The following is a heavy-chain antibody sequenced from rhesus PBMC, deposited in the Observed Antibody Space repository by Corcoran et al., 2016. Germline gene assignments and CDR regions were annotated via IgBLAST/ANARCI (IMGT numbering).Heavy chain of an antibody. CDR2: IDGNMAGT. V-gene: IGHV4-81*01. D-gene: IGHD6-25*01. CDR1: GGSISGSY. CDR3: ARRGYSGSWNPFDS. Sequence: QLQLQESGPGLVKPSETLSLTCAVSGGSISGSYWSWIRQPQGKGLEWIGNIDGNMAGTNYNPCLKRRVTISKDTAKNQCSLKLSSVTAADTAVYYCARRGYSGSWNPFDSWGQGVLVTVSS. J-gene: IGHJ4*01.